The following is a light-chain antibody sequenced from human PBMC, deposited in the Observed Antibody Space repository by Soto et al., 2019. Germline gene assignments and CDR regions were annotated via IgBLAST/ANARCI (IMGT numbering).Light chain of an antibody. CDR1: QSVSSN. V-gene: IGKV3-15*01. J-gene: IGKJ2*01. Sequence: EIVMTQSPATLSVSPGERATLSCRASQSVSSNLACYQQKPGQAPRLLIYLASTRATGIPARFSGTGSGTEFTLTISSLQSEDFAVYYCQQYNNWPYTFGQGNKLEIK. CDR2: LAS. CDR3: QQYNNWPYT.